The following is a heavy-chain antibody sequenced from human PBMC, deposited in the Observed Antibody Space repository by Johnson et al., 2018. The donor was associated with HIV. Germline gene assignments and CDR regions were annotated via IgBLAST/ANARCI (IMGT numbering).Heavy chain of an antibody. CDR1: GFTFSSYG. D-gene: IGHD3-16*01. V-gene: IGHV3-33*06. CDR2: MWYDGSKK. CDR3: AKCFWGRSLIDAFDI. Sequence: QVQLVESGGGVVQPGRSLRLSCAASGFTFSSYGMHWVRQAPGKGLEWVAGMWYDGSKKNYADSVKGRFTISRDNSKNTLLLHMNSLRAEDTAVYYCAKCFWGRSLIDAFDIWGQGTMVTVSS. J-gene: IGHJ3*02.